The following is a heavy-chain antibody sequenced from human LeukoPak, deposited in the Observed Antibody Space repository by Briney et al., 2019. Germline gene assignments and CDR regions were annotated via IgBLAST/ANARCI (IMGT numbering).Heavy chain of an antibody. Sequence: PGGSLRLSCAGSGFTMSNYWMNWVRQAPGEGLVWVSHINPGDGSTTGYADSVKGRFTVSRDNAKNMLYLQMTSLKDGDTAVYYCVRDGMGTAPYDLWGQGTLVTVSS. CDR3: VRDGMGTAPYDL. D-gene: IGHD2-8*02. V-gene: IGHV3-74*01. CDR2: INPGDGSTT. CDR1: GFTMSNYW. J-gene: IGHJ4*01.